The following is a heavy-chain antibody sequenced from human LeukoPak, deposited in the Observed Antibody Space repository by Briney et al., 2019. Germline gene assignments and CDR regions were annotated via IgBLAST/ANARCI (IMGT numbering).Heavy chain of an antibody. J-gene: IGHJ4*02. CDR3: ATRTRDTYRTFDH. D-gene: IGHD5-24*01. V-gene: IGHV3-11*04. CDR1: GFTFSDYN. Sequence: GGSLRLSCAASGFTFSDYNMRWIRQAPGKGLEWVSSISRSGSTKYYADSVKGRFTISRDNAKNSLFLQMNSLRVEDTAVYYCATRTRDTYRTFDHWGQGTLVTVSS. CDR2: ISRSGSTK.